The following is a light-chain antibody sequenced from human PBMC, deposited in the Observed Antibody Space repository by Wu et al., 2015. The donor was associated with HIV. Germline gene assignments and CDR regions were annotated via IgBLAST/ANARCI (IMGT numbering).Light chain of an antibody. CDR2: GAS. CDR1: QGVSNH. CDR3: QKYNSAWGFT. Sequence: DIQMTQSPSSLSASVGDRVTITCRASQGVSNHLAWYQQKPGKVPDLLIYGASVLQSGVPSRFSGSGSGTDFTLTISNLQPEDVATYYCQKYNSAWGFTFGPGTKVDIK. V-gene: IGKV1-27*01. J-gene: IGKJ3*01.